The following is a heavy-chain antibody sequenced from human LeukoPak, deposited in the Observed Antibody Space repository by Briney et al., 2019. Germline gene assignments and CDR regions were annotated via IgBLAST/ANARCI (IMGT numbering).Heavy chain of an antibody. CDR1: GFSINNYW. CDR3: ASVPYSSGWHFDY. D-gene: IGHD6-19*01. J-gene: IGHJ4*02. Sequence: GGSLRLSCVASGFSINNYWMTWVRQAPGKGLEWVANIKQDGSEKYYVNSVKGRFTVSRDNAKNSLYLQMNSLRAEDTAVYDCASVPYSSGWHFDYWGQGTLVTVSS. V-gene: IGHV3-7*01. CDR2: IKQDGSEK.